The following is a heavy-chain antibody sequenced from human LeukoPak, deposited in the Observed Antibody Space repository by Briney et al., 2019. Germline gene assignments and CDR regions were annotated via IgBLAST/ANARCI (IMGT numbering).Heavy chain of an antibody. CDR1: GGTFSSYA. CDR2: IIPIFGTA. Sequence: SVKVSCKASGGTFSSYAISWVRQAPGQGLEWMGGIIPIFGTANYAQKFQGRVTITADESTSTAYMELSSLRSEDTAVYYCARDERRPGYFDYWGQGTLVTVSS. V-gene: IGHV1-69*13. CDR3: ARDERRPGYFDY. J-gene: IGHJ4*02. D-gene: IGHD1-1*01.